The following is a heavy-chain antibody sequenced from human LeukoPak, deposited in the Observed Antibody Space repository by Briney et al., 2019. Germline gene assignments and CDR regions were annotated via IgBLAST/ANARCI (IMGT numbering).Heavy chain of an antibody. J-gene: IGHJ4*02. CDR3: ARDPPRRVEQQLGY. CDR2: ISTNTGNP. D-gene: IGHD6-13*01. Sequence: ASVKVSCKASGYTFTSYAMNWVRQAPGQGLEWMGWISTNTGNPTYAQGFTGRFVFSLDTSVSTAYLQISSLKAEDTAVYYCARDPPRRVEQQLGYWGQGTLVTVSS. CDR1: GYTFTSYA. V-gene: IGHV7-4-1*02.